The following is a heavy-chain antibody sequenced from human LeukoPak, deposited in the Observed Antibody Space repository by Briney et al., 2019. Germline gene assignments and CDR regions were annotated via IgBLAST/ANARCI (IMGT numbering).Heavy chain of an antibody. J-gene: IGHJ4*02. CDR3: ARPGYYYDSSGYYYRDY. CDR2: INHSGST. Sequence: PSETLSLTCAVYGGSFSGYYWSWIRQPPGKGLEWIGEINHSGSTYYNPSLKSRVTISVDTSKNQFSLKLSSVTAADTAVYYCARPGYYYDSSGYYYRDYWGQGTLVTVSS. D-gene: IGHD3-22*01. CDR1: GGSFSGYY. V-gene: IGHV4-34*01.